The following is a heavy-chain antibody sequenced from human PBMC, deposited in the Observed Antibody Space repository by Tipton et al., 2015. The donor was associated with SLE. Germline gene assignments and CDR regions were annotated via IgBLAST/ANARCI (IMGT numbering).Heavy chain of an antibody. CDR1: GGSISGYY. J-gene: IGHJ4*02. CDR3: ARALWKGGDY. D-gene: IGHD1-1*01. Sequence: LRLSCTVSGGSISGYYWSWIRQPPGKGLEWIGEINHSGSTNHNPSLKSRVTISVDTSKNQLSLKLSAVTAADTAVYYCARALWKGGDYWGQGTLVTVSS. V-gene: IGHV4-34*01. CDR2: INHSGST.